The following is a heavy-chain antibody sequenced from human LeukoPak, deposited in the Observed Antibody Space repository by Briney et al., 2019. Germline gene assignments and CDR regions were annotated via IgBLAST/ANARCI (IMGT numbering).Heavy chain of an antibody. Sequence: PSETLPLTCSVSGGSISSCTYSWGWIRQPPGKGLEWIGSFSCSGSTYYNPSLKSRVTISVDTSKSQFSLYMDSVTAADTAVYYCARDWNRYAYWGQGTLVTVSS. CDR2: FSCSGST. V-gene: IGHV4-39*07. D-gene: IGHD1-1*01. CDR1: GGSISSCTYS. J-gene: IGHJ4*02. CDR3: ARDWNRYAY.